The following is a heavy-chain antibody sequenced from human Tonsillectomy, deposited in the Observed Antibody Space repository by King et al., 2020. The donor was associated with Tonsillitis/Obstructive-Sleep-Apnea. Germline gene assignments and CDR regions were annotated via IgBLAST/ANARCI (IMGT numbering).Heavy chain of an antibody. Sequence: VQLVESGGGVVQPGRSLRLSCAASGFTFSSYAMHWVRQAPGKGLEWVAFISFDGSNKYYADSVKGRFTISRDNSKNTLYLQMNSLRAEDTAVYYCARDRSGSYYLGIDYWGQGTLVTVSS. D-gene: IGHD1-26*01. V-gene: IGHV3-30*04. CDR2: ISFDGSNK. J-gene: IGHJ4*02. CDR3: ARDRSGSYYLGIDY. CDR1: GFTFSSYA.